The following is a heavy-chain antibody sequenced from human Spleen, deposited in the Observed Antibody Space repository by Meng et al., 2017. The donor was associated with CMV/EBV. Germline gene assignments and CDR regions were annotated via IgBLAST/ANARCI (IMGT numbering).Heavy chain of an antibody. J-gene: IGHJ4*02. CDR3: ARDSSGWYDGYFDS. V-gene: IGHV4-39*07. D-gene: IGHD6-19*01. CDR2: SHYSGST. Sequence: SETLSLTCTVSGGSISGSSYFWGWIRQPPGKGLEWIGSSHYSGSTSYNPSLKSRVTISADTSKNQFSLGLTSVTAADTAVYYCARDSSGWYDGYFDSWGQGTLVTVSS. CDR1: GGSISGSSYF.